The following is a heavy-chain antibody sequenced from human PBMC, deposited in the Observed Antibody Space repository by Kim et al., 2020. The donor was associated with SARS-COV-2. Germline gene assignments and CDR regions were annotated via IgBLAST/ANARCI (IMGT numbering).Heavy chain of an antibody. D-gene: IGHD3-22*01. CDR3: ARGQITMIVVVPSAFDI. CDR2: IIPIFGTA. Sequence: SVKVSCKASGGTFSSYAISWVRQAPGQGLEWMGGIIPIFGTANYAQKFQGRVTITADESTSTAYMELSSLRSEDTAVYYCARGQITMIVVVPSAFDIWGQGTMVTVSS. V-gene: IGHV1-69*13. CDR1: GGTFSSYA. J-gene: IGHJ3*02.